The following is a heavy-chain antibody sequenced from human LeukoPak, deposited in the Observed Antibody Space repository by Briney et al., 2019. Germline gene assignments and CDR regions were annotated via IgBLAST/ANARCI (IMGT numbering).Heavy chain of an antibody. CDR3: ARDQRWLQLFGY. V-gene: IGHV3-30-3*01. Sequence: QSGGSLRLSCAASGFTFSSYAMHWVRQAPGKGLEWVAVISYDGSNKYYADSVKGRFTISRDNSKNTLYLQMNSLRAEDTAVYYCARDQRWLQLFGYWGQGTLVTVSS. CDR2: ISYDGSNK. CDR1: GFTFSSYA. J-gene: IGHJ4*02. D-gene: IGHD5-24*01.